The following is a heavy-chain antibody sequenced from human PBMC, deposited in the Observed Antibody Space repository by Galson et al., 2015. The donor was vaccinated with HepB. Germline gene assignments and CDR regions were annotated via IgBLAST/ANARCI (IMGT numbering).Heavy chain of an antibody. CDR2: ISYDGSNK. CDR1: GFTFSSYG. V-gene: IGHV3-30*18. D-gene: IGHD6-19*01. CDR3: AKAGPVSAVAGTRYYYGMDV. Sequence: SLRLSCAASGFTFSSYGMHWVRQAPGKGLEWVAVISYDGSNKYYADSVKGRFTISRDNSKNTLYLQMNSLRAEDTAAYYCAKAGPVSAVAGTRYYYGMDVWGQGTTVTVSS. J-gene: IGHJ6*02.